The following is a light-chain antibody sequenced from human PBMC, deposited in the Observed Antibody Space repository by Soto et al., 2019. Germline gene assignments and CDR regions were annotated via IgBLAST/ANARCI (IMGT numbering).Light chain of an antibody. CDR2: DAS. CDR1: QDISNY. CDR3: QQYDNLPLT. V-gene: IGKV1-33*01. J-gene: IGKJ4*02. Sequence: DIQMTQSPSSLSASVGDRVTITCQASQDISNYLHWYQQKPGKAPKLLIYDASNLATGVPSRFSGSGSGTDFPFTISSLQPEDIATYYCQQYDNLPLTFGGGTQVEIK.